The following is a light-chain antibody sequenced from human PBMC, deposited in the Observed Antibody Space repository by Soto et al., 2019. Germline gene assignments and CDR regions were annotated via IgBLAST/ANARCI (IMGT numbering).Light chain of an antibody. V-gene: IGKV4-1*01. CDR1: QSVLSRSNNKTY. J-gene: IGKJ5*01. CDR3: QQYHSDPIT. Sequence: DFVMTQSPDSLAVSLGERATINCKSSQSVLSRSNNKTYLXXFQQKPGQPPKLLIYWASTRESGVPDRFSGSGSATDFTLTISSLQAEDVAVYYCQQYHSDPITFGQGARLEIK. CDR2: WAS.